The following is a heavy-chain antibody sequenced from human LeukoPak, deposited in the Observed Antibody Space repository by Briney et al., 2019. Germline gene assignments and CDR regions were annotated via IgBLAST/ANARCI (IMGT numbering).Heavy chain of an antibody. J-gene: IGHJ4*02. V-gene: IGHV1-69*13. CDR2: IIPIFGTA. CDR1: GYTFTAYY. CDR3: ARASSNYYDSSGYYLDY. D-gene: IGHD3-22*01. Sequence: ASVKVSCKTSGYTFTAYYMHWVRQAPGQGLEWMGGIIPIFGTANYAQKFQGRVTITADESTSTAYMELSSLRSEDTAVYYCARASSNYYDSSGYYLDYWGQGTLVTVSS.